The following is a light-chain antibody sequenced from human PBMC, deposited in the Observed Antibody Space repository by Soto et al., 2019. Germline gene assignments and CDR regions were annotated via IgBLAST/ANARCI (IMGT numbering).Light chain of an antibody. CDR2: EVN. Sequence: QSALTQPASVSGSPGQSITISCTGTNSDVGSYDLVSWYQQHPGKAPKLMIFEVNKRPSGVSNRFSGSKSGKTASLTISGLQAEDESDYYCCSYAGGSTYVLFGGGTKLTVL. V-gene: IGLV2-23*02. J-gene: IGLJ3*02. CDR3: CSYAGGSTYVL. CDR1: NSDVGSYDL.